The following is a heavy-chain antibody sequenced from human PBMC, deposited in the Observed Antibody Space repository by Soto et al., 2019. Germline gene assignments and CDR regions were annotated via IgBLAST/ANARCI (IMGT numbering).Heavy chain of an antibody. CDR1: GRSISRGCYY. J-gene: IGHJ3*02. CDR3: ARGSDSSGYYVGLGAAFDI. CDR2: IYYSGST. Sequence: SETLSLTCTVSGRSISRGCYYWRWIRQQPGKAQERIGYIYYSGSTYYNPSIKSRVTKSVDTSKNQFSLKLSSVTAADTAVYYCARGSDSSGYYVGLGAAFDIWGQGTMVTVS. D-gene: IGHD3-22*01. V-gene: IGHV4-31*03.